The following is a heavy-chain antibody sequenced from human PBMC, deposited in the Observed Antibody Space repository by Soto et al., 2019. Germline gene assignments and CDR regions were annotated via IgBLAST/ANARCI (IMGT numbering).Heavy chain of an antibody. CDR2: ISYGGST. D-gene: IGHD5-18*01. J-gene: IGHJ4*02. V-gene: IGHV4-31*03. CDR1: GGSINSGGYC. CDR3: SRGILV. Sequence: QVQLQESGPGLVKPSQALSLTCTVSGGSINSGGYCWSWIRQHPGKGLDWIGCISYGGSTSYNPSLKSRVTISVDTSKNQFSLKLTSVTAADTAVYYCSRGILVWGQGALITVSS.